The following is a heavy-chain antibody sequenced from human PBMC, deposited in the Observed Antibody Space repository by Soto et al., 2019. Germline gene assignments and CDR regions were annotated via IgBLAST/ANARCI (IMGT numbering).Heavy chain of an antibody. CDR1: GFTFRTYW. Sequence: GGSLRLSCAASGFTFRTYWMHWVRQAPGKGLVWVSRINTDGSSTSYADSVKGRFTVSRDNAKNTLYLQMNSLRAEDTAVYYCVRDRGYSAYDFWGQGTLVTVSS. CDR3: VRDRGYSAYDF. J-gene: IGHJ4*02. V-gene: IGHV3-74*01. D-gene: IGHD5-12*01. CDR2: INTDGSST.